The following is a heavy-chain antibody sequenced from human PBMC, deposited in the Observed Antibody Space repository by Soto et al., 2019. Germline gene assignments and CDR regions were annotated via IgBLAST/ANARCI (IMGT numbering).Heavy chain of an antibody. V-gene: IGHV3-53*04. CDR1: GFTVSSNY. CDR3: SSRSSPDTFRPELDAFDI. D-gene: IGHD1-26*01. CDR2: IYSGGST. Sequence: GGSLRLSCAASGFTVSSNYMSWVRQAPGKGLEWVSVIYSGGSTYYADSVKGRFTISRHNSKNTLYLQMNSLRAEDTAVYYCSSRSSPDTFRPELDAFDIWGQGTMVTVSS. J-gene: IGHJ3*02.